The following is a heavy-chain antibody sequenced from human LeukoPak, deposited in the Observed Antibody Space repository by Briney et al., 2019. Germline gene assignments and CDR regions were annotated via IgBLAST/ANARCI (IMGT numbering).Heavy chain of an antibody. CDR3: ASRRESFDY. V-gene: IGHV3-48*02. CDR1: GFTFSSYN. Sequence: GGSLRLSCAASGFTFSSYNMNWVRQAPGKGLEWVSYISTSSGTINYADSVKGRFTISRDNAKNSLYLQMNSLRDEDTAVYYCASRRESFDYWGQGTLVTVSS. CDR2: ISTSSGTI. J-gene: IGHJ4*02.